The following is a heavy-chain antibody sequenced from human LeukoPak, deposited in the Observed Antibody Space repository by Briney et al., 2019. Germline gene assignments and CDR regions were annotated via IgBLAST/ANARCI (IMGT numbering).Heavy chain of an antibody. CDR2: INHSGST. CDR3: ARHGSYYYYGMDV. D-gene: IGHD1-26*01. V-gene: IGHV4-34*01. J-gene: IGHJ6*02. Sequence: SETLSLTCAVDGGSFSCYYWSWVRPPPGKGVEWSGGINHSGSTNYNPSLKSRVTISVDTSKNQFSLKLSSVTAADTAVYYCARHGSYYYYGMDVWGQGTTVTVSS. CDR1: GGSFSCYY.